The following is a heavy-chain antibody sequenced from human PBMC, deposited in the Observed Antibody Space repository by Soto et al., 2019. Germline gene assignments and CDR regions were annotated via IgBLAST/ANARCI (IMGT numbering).Heavy chain of an antibody. CDR3: AREGNLGRWIQPLDS. Sequence: SETLSLTCTVSGGSISPYYWSWIRQPPGQRLEWIAYIYYSGGTSYSPSLKSRVTMSVDTSKNHFSLKLISVTTADTAVYFCAREGNLGRWIQPLDSWGQGTLVTVSS. CDR2: IYYSGGT. CDR1: GGSISPYY. D-gene: IGHD2-2*03. V-gene: IGHV4-59*01. J-gene: IGHJ4*02.